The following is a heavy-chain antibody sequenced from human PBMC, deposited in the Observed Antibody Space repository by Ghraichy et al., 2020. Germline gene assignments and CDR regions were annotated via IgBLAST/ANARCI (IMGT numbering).Heavy chain of an antibody. CDR3: ARGNIVGAHYYYYGMDV. CDR1: GGSFSGYY. CDR2: INHSGST. Sequence: GSLSLTCAVYGGSFSGYYWSWIRQPPGKGLEWIGEINHSGSTNYNPSLKSRVTISVDTSKNQFSLKLSSVTAADTAVYYCARGNIVGAHYYYYGMDVWGQGTTVTVSS. V-gene: IGHV4-34*01. D-gene: IGHD1-26*01. J-gene: IGHJ6*02.